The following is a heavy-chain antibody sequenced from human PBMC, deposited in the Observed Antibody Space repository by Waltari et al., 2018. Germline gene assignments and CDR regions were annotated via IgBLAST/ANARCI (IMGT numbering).Heavy chain of an antibody. CDR1: GDSVSRNSAA. D-gene: IGHD5-12*01. CDR2: TYYRSNWYN. J-gene: IGHJ4*02. V-gene: IGHV6-1*01. Sequence: QVQLQQSGPGLVKPSQTLSLTCAISGDSVSRNSAAWNWIRQSPSGGLEWLGRTYYRSNWYNDYAVSVKSRITIRPDTSRNHFSLQLNSVISEDTAVYYCTRGDGYTGFDYWGQGTLVTVSS. CDR3: TRGDGYTGFDY.